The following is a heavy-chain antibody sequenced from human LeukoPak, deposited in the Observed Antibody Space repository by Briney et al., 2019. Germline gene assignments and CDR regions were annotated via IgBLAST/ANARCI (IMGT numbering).Heavy chain of an antibody. CDR3: AKDYATFDAFDI. CDR1: GITFSSYG. D-gene: IGHD1-26*01. V-gene: IGHV3-30*02. J-gene: IGHJ3*02. Sequence: GGSLRLSCAASGITFSSYGMHWVRQAPGKGLEWVAFIRYDGSNKYNADSVKGRFTISRDNSKNTLYLQMNSLRAEDTALYYCAKDYATFDAFDIWGQGTMVTVSS. CDR2: IRYDGSNK.